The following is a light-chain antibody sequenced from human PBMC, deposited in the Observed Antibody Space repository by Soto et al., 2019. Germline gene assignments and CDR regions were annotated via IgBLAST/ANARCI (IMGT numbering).Light chain of an antibody. J-gene: IGKJ1*01. Sequence: EIVMTQSPATLSVSPGERATLSCRASQSVSSNLAWYQQKPGQAPRLLIYGASTSATGIPARFSGSGSGTDFTLTISSLQSEDFAVYYCQQYSNWPPETFGQGTKVEIK. CDR3: QQYSNWPPET. CDR2: GAS. CDR1: QSVSSN. V-gene: IGKV3-15*01.